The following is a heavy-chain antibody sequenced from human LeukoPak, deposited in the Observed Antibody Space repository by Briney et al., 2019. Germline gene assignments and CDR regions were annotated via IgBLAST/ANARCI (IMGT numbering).Heavy chain of an antibody. CDR1: GVSISSYY. CDR2: IYYTRST. Sequence: SETLSLTCTVSGVSISSYYWSWTRQPPGKGLEWIGYIYYTRSTHYNPSLKSRVTISVDTSKNQFSLKLSSVTAADTAVYYCARVRDSDVLTGYYGDGYFDYWGQGTLVTVSS. J-gene: IGHJ4*02. V-gene: IGHV4-59*01. CDR3: ARVRDSDVLTGYYGDGYFDY. D-gene: IGHD3-9*01.